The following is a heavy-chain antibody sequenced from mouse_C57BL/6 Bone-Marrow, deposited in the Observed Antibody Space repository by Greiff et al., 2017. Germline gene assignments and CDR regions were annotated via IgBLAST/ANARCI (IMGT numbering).Heavy chain of an antibody. Sequence: VQLQQSGPELVKPGAPVKISCKASGYAFSSSWMNWVKQRPGKGLEWIGRIYPGDGATNYNGKFKGKSTLTADKASSTAYMLLSSLTSEDSAVYFCASIPYYNFDYWGQGTTLTVSS. D-gene: IGHD2-12*01. CDR1: GYAFSSSW. V-gene: IGHV1-82*01. CDR2: IYPGDGAT. CDR3: ASIPYYNFDY. J-gene: IGHJ2*01.